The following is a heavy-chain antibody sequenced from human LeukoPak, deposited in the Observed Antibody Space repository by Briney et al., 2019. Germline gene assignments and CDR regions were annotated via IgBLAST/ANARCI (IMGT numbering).Heavy chain of an antibody. CDR3: ARQRYYDSSVFDL. D-gene: IGHD3-22*01. Sequence: GGSLRLSCAASGFTFSDYWMTWVRQAPGKGLEWVANVKQDGSEKYYVDSVKGRFTISRDNARNSLYLQMNSLRAEDTAVYYCARQRYYDSSVFDLWGQGTLVTVSS. CDR1: GFTFSDYW. CDR2: VKQDGSEK. J-gene: IGHJ5*02. V-gene: IGHV3-7*05.